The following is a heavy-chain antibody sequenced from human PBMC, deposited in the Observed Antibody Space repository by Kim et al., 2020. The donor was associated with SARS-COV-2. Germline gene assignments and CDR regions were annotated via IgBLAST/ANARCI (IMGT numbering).Heavy chain of an antibody. CDR1: GGTFSSYA. J-gene: IGHJ6*02. CDR2: IIPIFGTA. V-gene: IGHV1-69*13. D-gene: IGHD2-15*01. Sequence: SVKVSCKASGGTFSSYAISWVRQAPGQGLEWMGGIIPIFGTANYAHKFQGRVTITADESTSTAYMELSSLRSEDTAVYYCARDRFPNLSKGGKKIDYYYYGVEVWGQGTTVTVSS. CDR3: ARDRFPNLSKGGKKIDYYYYGVEV.